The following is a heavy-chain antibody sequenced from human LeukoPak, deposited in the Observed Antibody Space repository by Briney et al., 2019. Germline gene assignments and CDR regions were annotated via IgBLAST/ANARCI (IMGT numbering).Heavy chain of an antibody. Sequence: GGSLRLSCAASGFIFSGYVMHWVRQAPGKGLEWVSLISYDGSNKDYADSVKGRFTISRDNSKNTLYLQMNGLRAEDTAVYYCARGYNEFWSGFQFVAWGQGTLVIVSS. V-gene: IGHV3-30-3*01. J-gene: IGHJ5*02. CDR1: GFIFSGYV. CDR2: ISYDGSNK. D-gene: IGHD3-3*01. CDR3: ARGYNEFWSGFQFVA.